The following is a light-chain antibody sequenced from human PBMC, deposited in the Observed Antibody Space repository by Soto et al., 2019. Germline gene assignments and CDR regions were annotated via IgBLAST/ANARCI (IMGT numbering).Light chain of an antibody. J-gene: IGKJ3*01. CDR3: QKYSSVPV. Sequence: DIQMTQSPTSLSASVGDRVTITCRASQGIRNYVAWYQQIPGKAPKLLIYAASTLQSGVPSRFSGSGSGTDFTLPIKGLQPEDVATYSGQKYSSVPVFGPGTKVEIK. V-gene: IGKV1-27*01. CDR1: QGIRNY. CDR2: AAS.